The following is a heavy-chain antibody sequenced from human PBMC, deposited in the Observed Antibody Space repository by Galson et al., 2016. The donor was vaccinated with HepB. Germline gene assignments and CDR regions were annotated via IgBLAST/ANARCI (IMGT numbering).Heavy chain of an antibody. V-gene: IGHV3-33*01. Sequence: SLRLSCAASGFSFSNYGVHWVRQAPGKGLEWVALIWYDGNKKYYADSVKGRFTISRDNSKNTLYPQMNSLRVEDTAVYYCARGGPHDYWGQGTLVTVSS. CDR1: GFSFSNYG. CDR3: ARGGPHDY. CDR2: IWYDGNKK. J-gene: IGHJ4*02. D-gene: IGHD5-12*01.